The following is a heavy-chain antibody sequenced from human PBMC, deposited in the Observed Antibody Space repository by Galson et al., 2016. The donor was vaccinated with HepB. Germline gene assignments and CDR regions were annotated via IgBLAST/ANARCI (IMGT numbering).Heavy chain of an antibody. Sequence: SVKVSCKASGYTFTNFGVNCVRQAPGQGLEWMGWISGYTDNTNYAQKLQDRVTMTKDTSTSTAYMELRSLRSDDTAVYYCATDSRITGTNFHFDYWGHGTLVTVSS. D-gene: IGHD1-20*01. J-gene: IGHJ4*01. CDR2: ISGYTDNT. V-gene: IGHV1-18*01. CDR3: ATDSRITGTNFHFDY. CDR1: GYTFTNFG.